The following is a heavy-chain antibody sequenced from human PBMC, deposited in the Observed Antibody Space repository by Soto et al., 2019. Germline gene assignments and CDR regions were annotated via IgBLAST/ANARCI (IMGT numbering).Heavy chain of an antibody. Sequence: EVQLLESGGGLVQPGGSLRLSCAASGFTFSSYAMSWVRQAPGKGLEWVSAISGSGGSTYYADSVKGRFTISRDNSKNTLYLQMNSLRAEDTAVYYCAKAQPYDSSGYYPALDFDYWGQGTLVTVSS. D-gene: IGHD3-22*01. CDR1: GFTFSSYA. V-gene: IGHV3-23*01. J-gene: IGHJ4*02. CDR2: ISGSGGST. CDR3: AKAQPYDSSGYYPALDFDY.